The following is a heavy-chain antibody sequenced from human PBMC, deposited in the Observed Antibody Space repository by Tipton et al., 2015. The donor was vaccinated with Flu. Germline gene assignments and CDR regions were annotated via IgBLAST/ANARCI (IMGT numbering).Heavy chain of an antibody. CDR2: IYSSGST. Sequence: TLSLTCTVSGGSLSSFYWSWIRQPAGKGLEYIGRIYSSGSTNYNPSFKSRVSMSLDASKTQFSLNLNSVTAADTAVYFCAREGRNSGGLDYWGQGTLVTVSS. CDR3: AREGRNSGGLDY. V-gene: IGHV4-4*07. CDR1: GGSLSSFY. D-gene: IGHD1-26*01. J-gene: IGHJ4*02.